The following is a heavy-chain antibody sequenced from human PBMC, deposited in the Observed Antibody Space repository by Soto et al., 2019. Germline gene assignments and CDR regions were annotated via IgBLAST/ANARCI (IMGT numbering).Heavy chain of an antibody. CDR1: GGSISSGGYS. D-gene: IGHD5-12*01. CDR3: ARGGLRTGYFDY. Sequence: QLQLQESGSGLVKPSQTLSLTCAVSGGSISSGGYSWSWIRQPPGKGLEWIGYIYHSGSTYYNPSLKSRVTISVDRSKNQFSLKRSSVTAADTAVYYCARGGLRTGYFDYWGQGTLVTVSS. V-gene: IGHV4-30-2*01. CDR2: IYHSGST. J-gene: IGHJ4*02.